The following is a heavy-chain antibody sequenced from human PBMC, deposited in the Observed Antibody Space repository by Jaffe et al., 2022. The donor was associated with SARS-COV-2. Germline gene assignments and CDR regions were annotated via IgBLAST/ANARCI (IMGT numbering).Heavy chain of an antibody. CDR3: ARQGVMAAAGICWFDP. V-gene: IGHV4-39*01. J-gene: IGHJ5*02. CDR1: GGSISSSSYY. D-gene: IGHD6-13*01. CDR2: IYYSGST. Sequence: QLQLQESGPGLVKPSETLSLTCTVSGGSISSSSYYWGWIRQPPGKGLEWIGSIYYSGSTYYNPSLKSRVTISVDTSKNQFSLKLSSVTAADTAVYYCARQGVMAAAGICWFDPWGQGTLVTVSS.